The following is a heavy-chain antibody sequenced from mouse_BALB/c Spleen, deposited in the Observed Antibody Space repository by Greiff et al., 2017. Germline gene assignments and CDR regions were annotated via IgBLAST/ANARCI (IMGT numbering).Heavy chain of an antibody. V-gene: IGHV5-9-4*01. CDR3: ARDENYGYGNAMDY. CDR2: ISSGGSYT. D-gene: IGHD1-2*01. J-gene: IGHJ4*01. Sequence: EVKVVESGGGLVKPGGSLKLSCAASGFTFSSYAMSWVRQSPEKRLEWVAEISSGGSYTYYPDTVTGRFTISRDNAKNTLYLEMSSLRSEDTAMYYCARDENYGYGNAMDYWGQGTSVTVSS. CDR1: GFTFSSYA.